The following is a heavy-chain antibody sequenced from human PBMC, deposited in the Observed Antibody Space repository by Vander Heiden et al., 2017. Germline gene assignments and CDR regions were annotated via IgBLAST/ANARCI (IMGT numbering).Heavy chain of an antibody. CDR1: GGSISPYY. CDR2: TSYTGST. J-gene: IGHJ6*03. V-gene: IGHV4-59*01. D-gene: IGHD1-26*01. CDR3: ARVSRKKREEGREE. Sequence: QVQLQESGPGLVKPPETLSLTCTVSGGSISPYYWSWLRQPPGKALDWIGYTSYTGSTKNNHSLKSRVTISVDTSKSQFSLKLSSVTAADTAVYYCARVSRKKREEGREEGGKG.